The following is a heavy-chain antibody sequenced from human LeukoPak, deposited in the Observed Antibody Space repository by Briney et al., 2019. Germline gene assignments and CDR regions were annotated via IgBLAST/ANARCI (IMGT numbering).Heavy chain of an antibody. CDR3: AKDREDIVVVVAAAHDAFDI. CDR2: ISGSGGST. Sequence: GGSLRLSCAASGFTFSSYAMSWVRQAPGKGLEWVSAISGSGGSTYYADSVKGRFTISRDNSKNTLYLQMNSLRAEDTAVYYCAKDREDIVVVVAAAHDAFDIWGQRTMVTVPS. CDR1: GFTFSSYA. D-gene: IGHD2-15*01. V-gene: IGHV3-23*01. J-gene: IGHJ3*02.